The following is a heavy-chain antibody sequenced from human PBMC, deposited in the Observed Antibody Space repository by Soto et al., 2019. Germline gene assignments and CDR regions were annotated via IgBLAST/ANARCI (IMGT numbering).Heavy chain of an antibody. J-gene: IGHJ3*02. Sequence: PSETLSLTCTVSGGSISSYYWSWIRQPPGKGLEWIGYIYYSGGTHYNPSLKSRVTISVDTSKNQFSLKMSSVTAADTALYYCARVERGTATTVVDAFEIWGPGTMVTVS. D-gene: IGHD1-1*01. V-gene: IGHV4-59*12. CDR3: ARVERGTATTVVDAFEI. CDR2: IYYSGGT. CDR1: GGSISSYY.